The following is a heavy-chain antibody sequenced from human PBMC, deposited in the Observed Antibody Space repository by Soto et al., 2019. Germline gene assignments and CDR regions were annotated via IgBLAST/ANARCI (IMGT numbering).Heavy chain of an antibody. J-gene: IGHJ3*01. Sequence: TLSLTCAVSCGSISSGGYSWSWIRQPTGKGLEWIXYIYHXGSTYSKPSLXXRVTISVXXSKKQFSMKLSSVNAADKAVYYCARVWGGGFDFWGKGTMVTV. V-gene: IGHV4-30-2*01. CDR3: ARVWGGGFDF. CDR2: IYHXGST. D-gene: IGHD3-10*01. CDR1: CGSISSGGYS.